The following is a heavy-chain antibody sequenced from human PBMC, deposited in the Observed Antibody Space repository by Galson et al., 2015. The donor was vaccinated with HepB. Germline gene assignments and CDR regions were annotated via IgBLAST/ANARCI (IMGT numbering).Heavy chain of an antibody. Sequence: SVKVSCKASGGTFSSYAISWVRQAPGQGLEWMGGIIPIFGTANYAQKFQGRVTITADESTSTAYMELSSLRSEDTAVYYCARDPGEPNPYYYYGMDVWGQGTTVTVSS. CDR2: IIPIFGTA. CDR3: ARDPGEPNPYYYYGMDV. V-gene: IGHV1-69*13. CDR1: GGTFSSYA. D-gene: IGHD4-17*01. J-gene: IGHJ6*02.